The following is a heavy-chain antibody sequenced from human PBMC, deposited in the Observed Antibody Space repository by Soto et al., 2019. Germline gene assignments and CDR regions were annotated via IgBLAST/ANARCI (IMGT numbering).Heavy chain of an antibody. V-gene: IGHV3-30*04. J-gene: IGHJ4*02. CDR2: ISADQKSI. Sequence: GGSLRLSCAASGFTFSPYAMHWVRQAPGKGLEWVAVISADQKSIYYADSVKGRFTISRDNSKNTLYLQIDGLRTEDTAVYYCARDVRKLRFFEYWGQGTPVTVSS. D-gene: IGHD3-3*01. CDR1: GFTFSPYA. CDR3: ARDVRKLRFFEY.